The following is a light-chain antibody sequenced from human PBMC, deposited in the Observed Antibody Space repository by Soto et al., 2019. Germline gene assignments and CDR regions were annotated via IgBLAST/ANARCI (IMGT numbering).Light chain of an antibody. CDR3: SSYTSSSTLVV. CDR2: DVS. V-gene: IGLV2-14*01. Sequence: QSALTQPASVSGSPGQSIAISCTGTSSDVGGYNYVSWYQQHPGKAPKVLINDVSNRPSGVSSRFSGSKSGNTASLTISGLQAEDEADYYCSSYTSSSTLVVFGGGTKLTVL. CDR1: SSDVGGYNY. J-gene: IGLJ2*01.